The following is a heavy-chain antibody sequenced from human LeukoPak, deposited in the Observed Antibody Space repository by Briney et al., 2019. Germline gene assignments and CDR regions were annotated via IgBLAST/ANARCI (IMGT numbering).Heavy chain of an antibody. V-gene: IGHV4-4*02. CDR2: IYHRGTT. D-gene: IGHD4-17*01. J-gene: IGHJ4*02. CDR1: GTSIMSSHW. Sequence: SETLSLTCGVYGTSIMSSHWWSWARQPPGKGLEWIGEIYHRGTTNYNPSLKGRVTMSLDISNNQISLHLTSVTAADTAVYYCATYFYGDYAVYYFDYWGQGALVTVSS. CDR3: ATYFYGDYAVYYFDY.